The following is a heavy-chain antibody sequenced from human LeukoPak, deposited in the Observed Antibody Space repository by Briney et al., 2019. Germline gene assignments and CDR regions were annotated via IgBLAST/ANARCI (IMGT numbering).Heavy chain of an antibody. D-gene: IGHD3-9*01. Sequence: GGSLRLSCAASGFTFSNYAMRWFRQAPGKGRQWVSGISGSGDSTYYADSVKGRFTISRDNSKNILYLKMNSLRADDTAVYYCAKVSESNYDILTGYYTPYYFDYWGQGTLVTVSS. CDR3: AKVSESNYDILTGYYTPYYFDY. CDR1: GFTFSNYA. V-gene: IGHV3-23*01. J-gene: IGHJ4*02. CDR2: ISGSGDST.